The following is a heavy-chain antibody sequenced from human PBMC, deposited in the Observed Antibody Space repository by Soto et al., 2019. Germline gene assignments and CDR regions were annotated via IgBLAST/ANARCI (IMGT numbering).Heavy chain of an antibody. Sequence: PGESLKISCKGSGYSFTSYWIGWVRQMPGKGLEWMGIIYPGDSDTRYSPSFQGQVTISADKSISTAYLQWSSLKASDTAMYYCARLGAETGTTLAYFDYWGQGTLGTVSS. CDR2: IYPGDSDT. CDR3: ARLGAETGTTLAYFDY. CDR1: GYSFTSYW. V-gene: IGHV5-51*01. J-gene: IGHJ4*02. D-gene: IGHD1-1*01.